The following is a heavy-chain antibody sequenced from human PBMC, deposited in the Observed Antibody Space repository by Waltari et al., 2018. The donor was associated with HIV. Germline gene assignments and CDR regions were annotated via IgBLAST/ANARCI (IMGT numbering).Heavy chain of an antibody. V-gene: IGHV4-61*02. CDR3: ARVGGRCSNGVCYGWFDP. J-gene: IGHJ5*02. CDR1: GGSIHSGSSY. D-gene: IGHD2-8*01. CDR2: VYTGGSA. Sequence: QVQLQASGPGLVKPSQTLSLTCTVSGGSIHSGSSYWTWIRQPAGKGLEWIGRVYTGGSAYYNPFLKSRVTISVDTSKNQFSLRLSSVTAADTAVYYCARVGGRCSNGVCYGWFDPWGQGTLVTVSS.